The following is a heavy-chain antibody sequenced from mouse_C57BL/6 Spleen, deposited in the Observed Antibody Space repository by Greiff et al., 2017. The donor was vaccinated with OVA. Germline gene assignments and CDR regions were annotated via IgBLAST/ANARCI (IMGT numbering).Heavy chain of an antibody. V-gene: IGHV1-53*01. D-gene: IGHD6-2*01. CDR2: INPSNGGT. CDR1: GYTFTSYW. CDR3: ARTLLLNYVDY. J-gene: IGHJ2*01. Sequence: VQLQQSGTELVKPGASVKLSCKASGYTFTSYWMHWVKQRPGQGLEWIGNINPSNGGTNYNEKFKSKATLTVDKSSSTAYMQLSSLTSEDSAVYDCARTLLLNYVDYWGQGTTLTVAS.